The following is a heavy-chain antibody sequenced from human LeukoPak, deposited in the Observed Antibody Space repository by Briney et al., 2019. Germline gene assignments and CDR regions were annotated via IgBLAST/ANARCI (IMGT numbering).Heavy chain of an antibody. CDR1: GFTFDDYG. CDR3: AGSSGWYPYFDY. D-gene: IGHD6-19*01. J-gene: IGHJ4*02. Sequence: GGSLRLSCAASGFTFDDYGMSWVRQAPGKGLEWVSGINWNGGSTGYADSVKGRFTISRDNAKNSLYLQMNSLRAEDKALYYCAGSSGWYPYFDYWGQGTLVTVSS. V-gene: IGHV3-20*04. CDR2: INWNGGST.